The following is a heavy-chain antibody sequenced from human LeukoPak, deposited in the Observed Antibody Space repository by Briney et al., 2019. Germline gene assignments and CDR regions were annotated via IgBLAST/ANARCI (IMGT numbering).Heavy chain of an antibody. D-gene: IGHD3-22*01. CDR1: GYTFTGNY. CDR3: ARGSYDSSDFEYFHH. CDR2: INPNSGGT. Sequence: ASVKVSCKASGYTFTGNYMHWVRQAPGQGLEWMGWINPNSGGTNYAQKFQGRVTMTRDTSIGAAYMELNRLRSDDTAVYYCARGSYDSSDFEYFHHWGQGTLVTVSS. V-gene: IGHV1-2*02. J-gene: IGHJ1*01.